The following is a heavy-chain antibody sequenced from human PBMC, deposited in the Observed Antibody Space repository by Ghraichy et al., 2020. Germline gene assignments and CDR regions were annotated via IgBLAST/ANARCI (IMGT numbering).Heavy chain of an antibody. D-gene: IGHD6-6*01. V-gene: IGHV3-7*01. CDR3: AREDVAARPGISAFDI. Sequence: GGSLRLSCAASGFTFSNYWMNWVRQAPGKGLEWVANIKQDGSETYYVDSVRGRFTISRDNAKNSLYLQMDSLRAEDTGLYYCAREDVAARPGISAFDIWGQGTVVAVSS. CDR2: IKQDGSET. J-gene: IGHJ3*02. CDR1: GFTFSNYW.